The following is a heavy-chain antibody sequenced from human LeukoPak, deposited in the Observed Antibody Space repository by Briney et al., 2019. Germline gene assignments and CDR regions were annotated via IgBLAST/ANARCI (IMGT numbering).Heavy chain of an antibody. CDR2: INHSGST. J-gene: IGHJ4*02. Sequence: SETLSLTCAVYGGSFSGYYWSWIRQPPGKGLEWIGEINHSGSTNYNPSLKSRATISVDTSKNQFSLKLSSVTAADTAVYYCARHQRSSSPDYWGQGTLVTVSS. CDR1: GGSFSGYY. CDR3: ARHQRSSSPDY. V-gene: IGHV4-34*01. D-gene: IGHD6-6*01.